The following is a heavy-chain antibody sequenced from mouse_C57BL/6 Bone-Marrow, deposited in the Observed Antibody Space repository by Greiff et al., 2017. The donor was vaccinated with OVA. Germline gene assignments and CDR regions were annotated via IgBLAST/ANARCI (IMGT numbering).Heavy chain of an antibody. CDR1: GFTFSDYG. J-gene: IGHJ2*01. CDR3: ARDDGYYHY. V-gene: IGHV5-17*01. Sequence: EVMLVESGGGLVKPGGSLKLSCAASGFTFSDYGMHWVRQAPEKGLEWVAYISSGSSTIYYADTVKGRFTISSDNAKNTLFLQMTRLRSEDTAMYYCARDDGYYHYWGQGTTLTVSS. CDR2: ISSGSSTI. D-gene: IGHD2-3*01.